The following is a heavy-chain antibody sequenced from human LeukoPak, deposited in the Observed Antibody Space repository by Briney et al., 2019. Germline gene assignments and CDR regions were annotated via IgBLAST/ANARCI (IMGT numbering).Heavy chain of an antibody. D-gene: IGHD3-22*01. CDR2: MREDGSEK. Sequence: PGGSLRLSCEASGFTFSNYGIHWVRQAPGTGLEWVAFMREDGSEKYYADSVKGRFSTSRDNAKNSLYLQMNSLRAEDTALYYGAKDMGTYYYDSSGYSPLDYWGQGTLVTVSS. J-gene: IGHJ4*02. V-gene: IGHV3-30*02. CDR1: GFTFSNYG. CDR3: AKDMGTYYYDSSGYSPLDY.